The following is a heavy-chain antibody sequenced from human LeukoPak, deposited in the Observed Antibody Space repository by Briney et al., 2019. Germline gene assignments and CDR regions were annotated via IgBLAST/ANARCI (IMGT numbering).Heavy chain of an antibody. D-gene: IGHD2-2*01. CDR1: GVSISSYY. Sequence: ASETLSLTCTVSGVSISSYYWSWIRQPPGKGLEWIGYIYYSGSTNYNPSLKSRVTISVDTSKNQFSLKLSSVTAADTAVYYCARAVSSMGKFDYWGQGTLVTVSS. CDR3: ARAVSSMGKFDY. V-gene: IGHV4-59*01. CDR2: IYYSGST. J-gene: IGHJ4*02.